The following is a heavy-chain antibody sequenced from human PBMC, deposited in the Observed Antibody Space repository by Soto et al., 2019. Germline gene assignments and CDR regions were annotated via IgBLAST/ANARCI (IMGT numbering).Heavy chain of an antibody. CDR1: GYSFATSG. D-gene: IGHD3-22*01. CDR2: ISAYNGNT. CDR3: ARAGHYYDSSGYAD. Sequence: QVKLVQSGTEVKKPGASVKVSCKASGYSFATSGISWVRQAPGQGLEWMGWISAYNGNTNYEQKLQDRVTTTTDTSTSTAYLELRSLRSDDTAVYYCARAGHYYDSSGYADWGQGTLVTVSS. J-gene: IGHJ4*02. V-gene: IGHV1-18*01.